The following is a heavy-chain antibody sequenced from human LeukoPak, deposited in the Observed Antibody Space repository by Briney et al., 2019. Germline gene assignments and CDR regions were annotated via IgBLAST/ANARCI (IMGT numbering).Heavy chain of an antibody. CDR2: ISAYNGNT. Sequence: GASVKVSCKTSGYTFTNYGISWVRQAPGQGLEWMGWISAYNGNTNYTQNLQGRVTMTTDTSASTAYMELSSLRSEDTAVYYCARDRPLFRSSTSLMETGGIWFDPWGQGTLVTVSS. J-gene: IGHJ5*02. V-gene: IGHV1-18*01. CDR1: GYTFTNYG. D-gene: IGHD2-2*01. CDR3: ARDRPLFRSSTSLMETGGIWFDP.